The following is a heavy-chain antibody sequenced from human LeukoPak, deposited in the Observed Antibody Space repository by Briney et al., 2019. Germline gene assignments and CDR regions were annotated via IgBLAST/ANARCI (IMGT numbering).Heavy chain of an antibody. CDR1: GFTFSTYS. V-gene: IGHV4-34*01. D-gene: IGHD1-26*01. J-gene: IGHJ6*03. CDR3: ARGWRGSQSYYYYYMDV. Sequence: GSLRLSCAASGFTFSTYSMNWVRQPPGKGLEWIGEINHSGSTNYNPSLKSRVTISVDTSKNQFSLKLSSVTAADTAVYYCARGWRGSQSYYYYYMDVWGKGTTVTVSS. CDR2: INHSGST.